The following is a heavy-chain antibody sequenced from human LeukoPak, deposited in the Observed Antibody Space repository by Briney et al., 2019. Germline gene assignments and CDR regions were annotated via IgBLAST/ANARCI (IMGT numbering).Heavy chain of an antibody. CDR2: ISDSGGNT. Sequence: PGGSLRLSCAASGFTFNSYAMSWVRQAPWERLQWVSGISDSGGNTYYADSVRGRFTISRDNSKNTLYLQMNSLRAEDTAVYYCAKGAQWLVLHWFDPWGQGTLVTVSS. CDR1: GFTFNSYA. CDR3: AKGAQWLVLHWFDP. J-gene: IGHJ5*02. V-gene: IGHV3-23*01. D-gene: IGHD6-19*01.